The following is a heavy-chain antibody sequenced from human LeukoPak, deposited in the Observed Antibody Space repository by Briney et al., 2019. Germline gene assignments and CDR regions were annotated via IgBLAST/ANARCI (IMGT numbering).Heavy chain of an antibody. J-gene: IGHJ4*02. CDR1: GFTFSSYG. CDR2: ISYDGSNK. V-gene: IGHV3-30*18. D-gene: IGHD6-13*01. CDR3: AKDGMSMDSSWFDY. Sequence: GGSLRLSCAASGFTFSSYGMHWVRQAPGKGLEWVAVISYDGSNKYYADSVKGRFTISRDNSKNTLYLQMNSLRVEDTAVYYCAKDGMSMDSSWFDYWGQGTLVTVSS.